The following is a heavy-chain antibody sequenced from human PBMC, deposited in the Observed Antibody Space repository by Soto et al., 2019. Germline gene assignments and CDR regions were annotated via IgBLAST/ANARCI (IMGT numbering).Heavy chain of an antibody. CDR1: GDSVSSPSYY. D-gene: IGHD6-25*01. J-gene: IGHJ5*02. CDR3: ARSLKVLSGCFTP. V-gene: IGHV4-61*01. CDR2: IYSSGST. Sequence: QAQLQESGPGLVKPSETLSLTCTVSGDSVSSPSYYWSWIRQSPGKGLEWIGYIYSSGSTKYNPSLNSRVTISVDTSKNQFSLRLTSVTAADTAVYYCARSLKVLSGCFTPWGQGTLVTVSS.